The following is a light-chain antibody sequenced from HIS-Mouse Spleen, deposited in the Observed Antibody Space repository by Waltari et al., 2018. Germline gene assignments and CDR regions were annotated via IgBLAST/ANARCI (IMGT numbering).Light chain of an antibody. CDR1: SSDVGGYNY. CDR2: EVS. J-gene: IGLJ2*01. Sequence: QSALTQPPSASGSPGQSVTISFPGTSSDVGGYNYVSWYQQHPGKAPKLMIYEVSKRPSGVPDRFSGSKSGNTASLTVSGLQAEDEADYYCSSYACSNNLVFGGGTKLTVL. CDR3: SSYACSNNLV. V-gene: IGLV2-8*01.